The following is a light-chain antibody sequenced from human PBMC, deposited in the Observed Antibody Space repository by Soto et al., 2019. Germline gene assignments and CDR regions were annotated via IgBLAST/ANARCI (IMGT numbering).Light chain of an antibody. V-gene: IGLV2-14*03. CDR1: SSDVGGYDH. J-gene: IGLJ3*02. CDR3: SSSTNKDTLL. Sequence: QSALTQPASVSGSPGQSITISCTGTSSDVGGYDHVSWYQQHPGKAPKLIIYDVTVRPSGISRRFSGSKSDNKASLAVSGLQPEDEADYYCSSSTNKDTLLFGGGTKLTVL. CDR2: DVT.